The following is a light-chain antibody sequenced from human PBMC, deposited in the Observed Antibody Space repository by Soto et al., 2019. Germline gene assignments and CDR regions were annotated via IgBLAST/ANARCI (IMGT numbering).Light chain of an antibody. CDR2: DAS. V-gene: IGKV3-15*01. Sequence: EIVMTQSPATLSVSPGERATLSCRASQRVSSNLAWYQQKPDQTPKLLIYDASTRATGIPARFSGSGSGTEFALTISSVQSEDFAVYSCQRYNVWPLTVGGGTKVEFK. CDR3: QRYNVWPLT. J-gene: IGKJ4*01. CDR1: QRVSSN.